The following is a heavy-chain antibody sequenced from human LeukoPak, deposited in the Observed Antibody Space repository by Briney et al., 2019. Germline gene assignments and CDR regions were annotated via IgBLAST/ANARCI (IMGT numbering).Heavy chain of an antibody. V-gene: IGHV1-69*06. D-gene: IGHD6-19*01. CDR1: VGTFSSYA. CDR3: ARVEAVAAALDY. CDR2: IILIFGTA. J-gene: IGHJ4*02. Sequence: ASVKVSCKASVGTFSSYAISWVRQAPGQRLEWMGGIILIFGTANYAQKFQGRVTITADKSTSTAYMELSSLRSEDTAVYYCARVEAVAAALDYWGQGTLVTVSS.